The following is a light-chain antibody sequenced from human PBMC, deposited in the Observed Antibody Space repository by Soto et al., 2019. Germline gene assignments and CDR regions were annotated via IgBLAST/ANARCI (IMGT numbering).Light chain of an antibody. Sequence: SYELTQPPSVSVSPGQTATITCSGDSLSRHYASWYQQRPGHSPVLVIYKDRERPAGIPERFSGSTAGTTVTLTISGVRAEDEGDYYCQSPDSSDSYPGVFGGGTKVTVL. V-gene: IGLV3-25*03. CDR3: QSPDSSDSYPGV. CDR1: SLSRHY. CDR2: KDR. J-gene: IGLJ1*01.